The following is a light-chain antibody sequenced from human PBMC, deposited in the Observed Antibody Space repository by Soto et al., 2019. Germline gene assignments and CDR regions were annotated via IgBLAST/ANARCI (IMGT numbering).Light chain of an antibody. V-gene: IGKV3-11*01. CDR2: GAS. CDR3: QQRYNWPPLLT. J-gene: IGKJ4*01. Sequence: IVMTQSPATLSVAPGERVTFSCRASQGISRKVAWYQHKPGQAPRLLISGASTGATGIPARFSGSGSGTDFTLTISSLEPEDFAVYYCQQRYNWPPLLTFGGGTKVDIK. CDR1: QGISRK.